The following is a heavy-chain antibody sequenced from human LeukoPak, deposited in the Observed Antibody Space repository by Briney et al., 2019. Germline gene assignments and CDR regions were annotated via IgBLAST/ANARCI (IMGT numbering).Heavy chain of an antibody. D-gene: IGHD3-10*01. CDR2: ISAYNGNT. CDR3: ARANLWFGELGWIDP. J-gene: IGHJ5*02. Sequence: ASVKVSCKASGYTFTSYGISWVRQAPGQGLEWMGWISAYNGNTNYAQKLQGRATMTTDTSTSTAYMELRSLRSDDTAVYYCARANLWFGELGWIDPWGQGTLVTVSS. V-gene: IGHV1-18*01. CDR1: GYTFTSYG.